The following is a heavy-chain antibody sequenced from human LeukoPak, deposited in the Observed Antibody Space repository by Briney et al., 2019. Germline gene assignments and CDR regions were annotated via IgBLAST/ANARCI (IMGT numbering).Heavy chain of an antibody. CDR2: INPNSGGT. D-gene: IGHD2-2*01. J-gene: IGHJ4*02. CDR1: GYTFTGYY. Sequence: GASVKVSCKASGYTFTGYYMHWVRQAPGQGLEWMGWINPNSGGTNYAQKFQGRVTITTDESTSTAYMELSSLRSEDTAVYYCAGGGYCSSTSCPHEWGQGTLVTVSS. CDR3: AGGGYCSSTSCPHE. V-gene: IGHV1-2*02.